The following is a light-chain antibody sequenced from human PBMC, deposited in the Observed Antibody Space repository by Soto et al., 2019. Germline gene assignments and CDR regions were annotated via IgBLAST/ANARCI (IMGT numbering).Light chain of an antibody. Sequence: DIPMTQSPSFLSASVGDRVTITCRASQSISNFLNWYQQKPGKAPKLLIYAASSLQSGVPERFSASGSGTDFTLTISSLQPEDFATYYCQQSYSTPLTFGGGTKVEIK. J-gene: IGKJ4*01. V-gene: IGKV1-39*01. CDR3: QQSYSTPLT. CDR2: AAS. CDR1: QSISNF.